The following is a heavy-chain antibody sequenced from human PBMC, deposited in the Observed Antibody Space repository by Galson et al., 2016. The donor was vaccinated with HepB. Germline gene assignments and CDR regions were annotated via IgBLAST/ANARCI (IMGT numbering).Heavy chain of an antibody. CDR1: GFSFSSYG. J-gene: IGHJ4*02. D-gene: IGHD4-11*01. CDR3: AKDRFYSFSFDY. V-gene: IGHV3-30*18. Sequence: SLRLSCAASGFSFSSYGMHWVRQAPGKGLEWVALISYDGNDKYYEDSVKGRFTISRDNSKNTLILQMNCLRAEDTAVYYCAKDRFYSFSFDYWGQGTLVTGSS. CDR2: ISYDGNDK.